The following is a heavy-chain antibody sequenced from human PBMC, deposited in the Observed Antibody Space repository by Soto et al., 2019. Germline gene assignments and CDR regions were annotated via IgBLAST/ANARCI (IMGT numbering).Heavy chain of an antibody. CDR1: GYSFITYG. CDR3: AREDGASGYYYYLGMDV. V-gene: IGHV1-18*01. D-gene: IGHD6-19*01. CDR2: ISAQDGKT. Sequence: QFQLVQSGTEVKKPGASVKVSCQASGYSFITYGITWVRQAPGQGLEWVGWISAQDGKTNIAQRFQGRVTMTTDTSTSTAFLELRSLRSDDTAVYYCAREDGASGYYYYLGMDVWGQGTTVTVSS. J-gene: IGHJ6*02.